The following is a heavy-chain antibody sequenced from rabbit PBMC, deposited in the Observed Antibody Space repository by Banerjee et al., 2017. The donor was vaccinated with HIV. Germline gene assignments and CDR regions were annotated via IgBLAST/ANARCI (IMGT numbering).Heavy chain of an antibody. D-gene: IGHD6-1*01. V-gene: IGHV1S45*01. CDR1: GFSFSNKYV. CDR2: INTNSGNA. J-gene: IGHJ4*01. Sequence: QEQLEESGGDLVKPEGSLTLTCTASGFSFSNKYVMCWVRQAPGKGLEWIACINTNSGNAVYASWAKGRFTISRTSSTTVALQMTSLTAADTATYFCARGGYKYGWNFDLWGQGTLVTVS. CDR3: ARGGYKYGWNFDL.